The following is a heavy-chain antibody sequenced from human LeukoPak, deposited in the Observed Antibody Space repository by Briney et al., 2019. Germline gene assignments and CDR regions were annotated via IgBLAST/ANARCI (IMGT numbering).Heavy chain of an antibody. J-gene: IGHJ4*02. Sequence: SETLSLTCTVSGGSISSYYWSWIRQPPGKGLEWIGYIYYSGSTNYNPSLKSRVTISVDTSKNQFSLKLSSVTAADTAVYYCARGLKAGLFDYWGQGTLVTVSS. CDR2: IYYSGST. V-gene: IGHV4-59*12. CDR3: ARGLKAGLFDY. CDR1: GGSISSYY.